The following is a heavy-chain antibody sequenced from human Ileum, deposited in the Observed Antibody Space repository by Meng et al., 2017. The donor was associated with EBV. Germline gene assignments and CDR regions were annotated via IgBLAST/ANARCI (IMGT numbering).Heavy chain of an antibody. CDR2: MSDSGIT. J-gene: IGHJ4*02. Sequence: QLQDSGPGRVNPSGTLSLTCAVSGGSISVINWWSWVRQSPEKGLEWIGEMSDSGITHYNPSLKSRVTISADKSNNQFSLKLTSVTSADTAVYFCAKNGEKYFEYWGQGTLVTVSS. CDR3: AKNGEKYFEY. V-gene: IGHV4-4*02. CDR1: GGSISVINW.